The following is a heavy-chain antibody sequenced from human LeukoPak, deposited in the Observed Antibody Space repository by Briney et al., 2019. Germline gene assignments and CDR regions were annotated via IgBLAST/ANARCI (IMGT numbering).Heavy chain of an antibody. CDR3: ASPHPLGAVALSGDVNDC. V-gene: IGHV4-39*01. CDR1: GGSISSRSYY. CDR2: IYYSGST. D-gene: IGHD6-19*01. J-gene: IGHJ4*02. Sequence: SETLSLTCTVSGGSISSRSYYWGWIRQPPGKGLEWIGSIYYSGSTYYNPSLKSRVTISVDTSKNQFSLKLSSVTAADTAVYYCASPHPLGAVALSGDVNDCWGQGTLVTVSS.